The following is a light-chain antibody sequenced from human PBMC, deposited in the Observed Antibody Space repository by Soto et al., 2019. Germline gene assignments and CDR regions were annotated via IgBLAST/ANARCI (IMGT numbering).Light chain of an antibody. V-gene: IGKV3-11*01. CDR1: QSISSY. CDR3: QQRSSWPLIT. J-gene: IGKJ5*01. CDR2: DAS. Sequence: ESVLTQSPDTLSLPPGERATLSCRASQSISSYLAWYQQKPGQAPRLLIYDASNRATGIPARFSGSGSGTDFTLTISSLEPEDFAVYYCQQRSSWPLITFGQGTRLEIK.